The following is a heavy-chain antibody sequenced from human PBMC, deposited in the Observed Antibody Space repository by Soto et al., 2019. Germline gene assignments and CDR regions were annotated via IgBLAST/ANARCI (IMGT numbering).Heavy chain of an antibody. D-gene: IGHD6-19*01. J-gene: IGHJ3*02. CDR3: AKTANGWFSAFDI. V-gene: IGHV3-23*01. Sequence: HPGGSLRLSCAASNFSFSNHAMSWVRQAPGRGLEWVSTITSSGIGTNHADSVKGRFTISRDNSKNTLYLQMNSLRAEDTAVYYCAKTANGWFSAFDIWGQGTMVTVS. CDR2: ITSSGIGT. CDR1: NFSFSNHA.